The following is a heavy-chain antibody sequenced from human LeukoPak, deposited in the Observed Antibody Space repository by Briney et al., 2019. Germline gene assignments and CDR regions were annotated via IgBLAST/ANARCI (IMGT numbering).Heavy chain of an antibody. Sequence: GGSLRLSCAASGLTFSSYEMNWVRQAPGKGLEWVSYISSSGSTIYYADSVKGRFTISRDNAKSSLYLQMNSLRAEDTAVYYCARGYSYGVHFDYWGQGTLVTVSS. J-gene: IGHJ4*02. CDR3: ARGYSYGVHFDY. CDR1: GLTFSSYE. D-gene: IGHD5-18*01. CDR2: ISSSGSTI. V-gene: IGHV3-48*03.